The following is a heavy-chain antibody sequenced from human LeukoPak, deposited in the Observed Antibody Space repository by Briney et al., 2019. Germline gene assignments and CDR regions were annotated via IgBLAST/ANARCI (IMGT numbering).Heavy chain of an antibody. D-gene: IGHD6-13*01. Sequence: GASVKVSCKASGYTFTGYYMHWVRQAPRQGLEWMGWMNPNSGNTGYAQKFQGRVTMTRNTSISTAYMELSSLRSEDTAVYYCARVPSIAGFDYWGQGTLVTVSS. CDR2: MNPNSGNT. V-gene: IGHV1-8*02. CDR3: ARVPSIAGFDY. J-gene: IGHJ4*02. CDR1: GYTFTGYY.